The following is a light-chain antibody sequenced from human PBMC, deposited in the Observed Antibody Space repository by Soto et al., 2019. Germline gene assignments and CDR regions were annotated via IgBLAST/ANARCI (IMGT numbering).Light chain of an antibody. CDR2: KVY. Sequence: VVMTQSRLSLPVTLGHPSSISCSSNQSLVHSDGIAYFSWFQQRPGRSPRRLIYKVYNRDSGVPARFSGSGSGTDFALKISRVEAEDVGVYYCMLGKHWPVTFGEGARLAI. V-gene: IGKV2-30*02. CDR3: MLGKHWPVT. J-gene: IGKJ5*01. CDR1: QSLVHSDGIAY.